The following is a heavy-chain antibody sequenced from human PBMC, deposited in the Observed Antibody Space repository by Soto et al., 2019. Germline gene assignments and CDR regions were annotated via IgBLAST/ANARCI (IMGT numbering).Heavy chain of an antibody. V-gene: IGHV4-31*03. Sequence: QVQLQESGPGLVKPSQTLSLTCSVSGGSISIVGYYWSWIRQHPGKGLERIGYVHHSESASYNPSLRSRMSISVDTSKNQFSLRLNSVTAADKAVYYCSSHYDFWSGYFPYCGQGTLVTFSS. CDR3: SSHYDFWSGYFPY. J-gene: IGHJ4*02. CDR2: VHHSESA. CDR1: GGSISIVGYY. D-gene: IGHD3-3*01.